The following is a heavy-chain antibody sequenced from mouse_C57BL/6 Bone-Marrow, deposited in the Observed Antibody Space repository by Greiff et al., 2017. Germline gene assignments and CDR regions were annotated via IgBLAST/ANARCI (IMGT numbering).Heavy chain of an antibody. Sequence: QVQLQQPGAELVKPGASVTMSCKASGYTFTSYWITWVKQRPGQGLEWIGDIYPGRGSTNYNEKFKSKATLTIDTSSSPAYMQLSSLTSEDSAVYYCARDGYYGGTFAYWGQGTLVTVSA. CDR2: IYPGRGST. J-gene: IGHJ3*01. CDR1: GYTFTSYW. CDR3: ARDGYYGGTFAY. D-gene: IGHD2-3*01. V-gene: IGHV1-55*01.